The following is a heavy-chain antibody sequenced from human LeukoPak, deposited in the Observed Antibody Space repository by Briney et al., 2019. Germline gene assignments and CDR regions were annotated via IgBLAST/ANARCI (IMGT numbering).Heavy chain of an antibody. Sequence: GGPLRLSCAASGFTFSSYGMYWVRQAPGKGLEWVAVIWHDGSSEFYADSVKGRFSISRDDSKNTLYLQMNSLRAEDTALYYCARDSRGGWSGYFDYWGQGTLVTVSS. CDR2: IWHDGSSE. D-gene: IGHD6-19*01. J-gene: IGHJ4*02. V-gene: IGHV3-33*07. CDR3: ARDSRGGWSGYFDY. CDR1: GFTFSSYG.